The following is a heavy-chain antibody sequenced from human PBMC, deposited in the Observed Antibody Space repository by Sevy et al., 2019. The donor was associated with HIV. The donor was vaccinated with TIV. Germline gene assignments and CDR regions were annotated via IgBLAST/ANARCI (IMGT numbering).Heavy chain of an antibody. Sequence: APVKVSCKASGGTFSSYAISWVRQAPGQGLEWMGGIIPIFGTANYAQKFQGRVTITADESTSTAYMELSSLRSVDTAVYYCARDLGCSRSYYGMDVWGQGTLVTVSS. CDR2: IIPIFGTA. CDR3: ARDLGCSRSYYGMDV. V-gene: IGHV1-69*13. D-gene: IGHD3-10*02. J-gene: IGHJ6*02. CDR1: GGTFSSYA.